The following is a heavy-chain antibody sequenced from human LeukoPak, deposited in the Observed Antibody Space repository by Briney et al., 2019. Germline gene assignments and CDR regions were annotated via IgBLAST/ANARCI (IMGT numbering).Heavy chain of an antibody. CDR2: INPNGGST. Sequence: ASVKVSCKASGYTFTDYYLHWVRQAPGQGLEWMGWINPNGGSTRYGQKFQGRVTMTRDTSTSTVYMELSSLRSEDTAVYYCARVWHHYSNYYDSSGYFSFSAIDIWGQGTMVTVSS. J-gene: IGHJ3*02. V-gene: IGHV1-46*01. CDR1: GYTFTDYY. CDR3: ARVWHHYSNYYDSSGYFSFSAIDI. D-gene: IGHD3-22*01.